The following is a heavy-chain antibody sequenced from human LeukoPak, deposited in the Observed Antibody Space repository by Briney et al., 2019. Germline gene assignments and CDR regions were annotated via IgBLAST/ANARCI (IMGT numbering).Heavy chain of an antibody. V-gene: IGHV1-2*02. CDR3: ARDSLTMVRGKENWFDP. J-gene: IGHJ5*02. CDR2: ISPNSGGT. D-gene: IGHD3-10*01. CDR1: GYSFSGHY. Sequence: ASVKVSCKASGYSFSGHYMHWVRQAPGQGPEWMGWISPNSGGTNYAQKFQGRVTMTRDTSISTAYMELSRLRSDDTAVYYCARDSLTMVRGKENWFDPWGQGTLVTVSS.